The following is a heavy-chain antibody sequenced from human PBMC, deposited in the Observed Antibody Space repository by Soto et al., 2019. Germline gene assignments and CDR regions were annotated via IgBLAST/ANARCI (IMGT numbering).Heavy chain of an antibody. D-gene: IGHD3-16*01. CDR3: AKVPRTGGFWGQCFDY. CDR1: GFTFSSYA. V-gene: IGHV3-23*01. CDR2: ISGSGGHT. J-gene: IGHJ4*02. Sequence: DVQLLESGGGLVQPGGSLRLSCAASGFTFSSYAMSWVRQAPGKGLEWVSAISGSGGHTYYADSVKGRFTISRDNSKNTLYLQMHSLRAEDTAVYYCAKVPRTGGFWGQCFDYWGQGTLVTVSS.